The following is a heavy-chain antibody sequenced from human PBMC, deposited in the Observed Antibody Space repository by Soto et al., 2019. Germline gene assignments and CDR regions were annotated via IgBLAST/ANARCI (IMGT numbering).Heavy chain of an antibody. CDR2: IYPNGSP. D-gene: IGHD2-21*01. CDR1: GVSISTYY. J-gene: IGHJ5*02. CDR3: ARVGMIGTILGSWFDP. Sequence: SEILSLTCAVSGVSISTYYWTWIRHPAGKGLEWIGRIYPNGSPNYNPSLKSRVTMSVDPSKNHFSLNLRSVTAADTAVYYCARVGMIGTILGSWFDPWGRGTLVTVSS. V-gene: IGHV4-4*07.